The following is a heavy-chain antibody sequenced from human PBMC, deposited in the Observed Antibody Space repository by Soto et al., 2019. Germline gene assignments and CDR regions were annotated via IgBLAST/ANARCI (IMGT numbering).Heavy chain of an antibody. V-gene: IGHV1-69*01. CDR2: IIPISGRT. Sequence: QVQLVQSGAEVKRPGSSVKVSCEASGGTFSSLGFTWVRQAPGQGLEWMGGIIPISGRTTFAPKFLGRVTITADESTRTTYMELTALTSDDMAIYYCATRGTQGRWLEFADYWGQGTLVTVSS. CDR1: GGTFSSLG. CDR3: ATRGTQGRWLEFADY. D-gene: IGHD5-12*01. J-gene: IGHJ4*02.